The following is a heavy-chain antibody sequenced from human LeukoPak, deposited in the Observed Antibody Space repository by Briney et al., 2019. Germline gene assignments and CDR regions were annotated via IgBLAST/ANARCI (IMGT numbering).Heavy chain of an antibody. CDR1: GGSISSSSYY. CDR2: IYYSGST. Sequence: SETLSLTCTVSGGSISSSSYYWGWIRQPPGKGLEWIGSIYYSGSTYYNPSLKSRVTISVDTSKNQFSLKLSSVTAADTAVYYCAREGGYDSSGYYYSPDHAFDIWGQGTMVTVPS. V-gene: IGHV4-39*01. J-gene: IGHJ3*02. CDR3: AREGGYDSSGYYYSPDHAFDI. D-gene: IGHD3-22*01.